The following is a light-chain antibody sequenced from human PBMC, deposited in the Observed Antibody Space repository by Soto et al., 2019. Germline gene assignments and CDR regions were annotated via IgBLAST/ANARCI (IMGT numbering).Light chain of an antibody. J-gene: IGKJ1*01. CDR2: GAS. Sequence: GLSLSQVTLSFSPAERATPSFKAIQSVSSIYLSWYQQKAGQAPRLLIYGASSRGTGIPDRFTGSGSGTDFTLTISRLEPEEFTVYCWQLDGSPRTCGEGTMV. V-gene: IGKV3-20*01. CDR1: QSVSSIY. CDR3: QLDGSPRT.